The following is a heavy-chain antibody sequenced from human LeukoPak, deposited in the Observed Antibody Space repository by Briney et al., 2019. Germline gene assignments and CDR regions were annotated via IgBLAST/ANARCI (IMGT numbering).Heavy chain of an antibody. J-gene: IGHJ4*02. CDR1: GFIFSNNW. D-gene: IGHD1-26*01. Sequence: PGGSLRLSCAASGFIFSNNWMSWVRQAPGKGLEWVANIKQDGSEKYYVDSVKGRFTISRDNAKNSLYLQMNSLRAEDTAVYYCAREERIVGATTIDYWGQGTLVTVSS. V-gene: IGHV3-7*01. CDR2: IKQDGSEK. CDR3: AREERIVGATTIDY.